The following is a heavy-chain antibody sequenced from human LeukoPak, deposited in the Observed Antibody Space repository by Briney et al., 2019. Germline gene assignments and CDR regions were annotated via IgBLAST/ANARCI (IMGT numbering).Heavy chain of an antibody. CDR1: GGSISSYY. J-gene: IGHJ6*03. V-gene: IGHV4-59*01. D-gene: IGHD2-15*01. Sequence: SETLSLTCTVSGGSISSYYWSWIRQPPGKGLEWIGYIYYSGSTNYNPSLKSRVTISVDTSKNQFSLKLSSVTAADTAVYYCAREGRCSGGSCYSYYYYMDVWGKETTVTVSS. CDR3: AREGRCSGGSCYSYYYYMDV. CDR2: IYYSGST.